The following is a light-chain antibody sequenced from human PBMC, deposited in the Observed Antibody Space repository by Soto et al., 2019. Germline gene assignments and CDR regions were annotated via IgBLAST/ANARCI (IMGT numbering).Light chain of an antibody. CDR3: QQYGGSPYT. CDR1: QSVSSSD. Sequence: EVVLTQSPGTLSLSPGERATLSCRASQSVSSSDLSWYQQIPGQAPRLLIYGASNRATGIPDRFSGSGSGTDFTLTISSLEPEDFAVYYCQQYGGSPYTFGQGTKLEIK. CDR2: GAS. V-gene: IGKV3-20*01. J-gene: IGKJ2*01.